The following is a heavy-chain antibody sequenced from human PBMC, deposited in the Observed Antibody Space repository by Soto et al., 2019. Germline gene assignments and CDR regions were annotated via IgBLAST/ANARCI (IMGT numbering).Heavy chain of an antibody. V-gene: IGHV1-69*01. CDR3: ARGVASSA. Sequence: QVQLVQSEAEVKKPGSSVKVSCKSSGLTFRSDSISWVRQAPGQGLEWMGGIIPISRTPTYAQKFQGRVTISADESTRTAYMEVTSLTFEDTAVYYCARGVASSAWGQGTLVTVSS. D-gene: IGHD5-12*01. CDR1: GLTFRSDS. J-gene: IGHJ5*02. CDR2: IIPISRTP.